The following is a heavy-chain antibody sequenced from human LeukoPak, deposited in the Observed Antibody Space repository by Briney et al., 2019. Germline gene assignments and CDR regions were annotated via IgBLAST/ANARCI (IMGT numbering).Heavy chain of an antibody. CDR2: INTDGRTT. V-gene: IGHV3-74*01. D-gene: IGHD1-20*01. CDR3: GRDVNWNQIDY. Sequence: GGSLRLSCAASGFTFNNHWMHWVRQAARKRLIWISRINTDGRTTDYADSVKGRFTISRDNAKNTLYLQMNSLRAEDTAVYYCGRDVNWNQIDYWGQGSLVTVSS. CDR1: GFTFNNHW. J-gene: IGHJ4*02.